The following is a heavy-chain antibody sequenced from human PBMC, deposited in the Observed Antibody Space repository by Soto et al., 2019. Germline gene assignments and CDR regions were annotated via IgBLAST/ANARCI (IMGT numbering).Heavy chain of an antibody. CDR3: ARPARECSSPGCAN. V-gene: IGHV3-7*01. J-gene: IGHJ4*02. CDR2: INQDGSES. CDR1: GLTFSNYW. Sequence: EVQLVESGGGLVQRWGSLRLSCVVSGLTFSNYWMSWVRQAPGKGLEWVANINQDGSESYYVDSVKGRFTISRDNAKNSLYLQMTALRPDDTAVYYCARPARECSSPGCANWGQGTLVTVSS. D-gene: IGHD2-2*01.